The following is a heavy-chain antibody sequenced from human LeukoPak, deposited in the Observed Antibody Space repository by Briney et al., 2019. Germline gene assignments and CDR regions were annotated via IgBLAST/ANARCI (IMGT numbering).Heavy chain of an antibody. J-gene: IGHJ6*03. D-gene: IGHD6-13*01. V-gene: IGHV3-33*01. Sequence: GRSLRLSCAASGFTFRSYGMHWVRQAPGKGLEWVALIWFDGSDKSYADSVKGRFTISRDNSKNTLYLHMNSLRAGDTAVYYCARDRGYSSSSSFGQDYYMDVWGKGTTVTVSS. CDR2: IWFDGSDK. CDR3: ARDRGYSSSSSFGQDYYMDV. CDR1: GFTFRSYG.